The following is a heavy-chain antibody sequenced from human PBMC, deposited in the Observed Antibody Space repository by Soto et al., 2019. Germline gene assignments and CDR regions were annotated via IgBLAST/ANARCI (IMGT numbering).Heavy chain of an antibody. CDR2: IKHSGRT. D-gene: IGHD5-18*01. Sequence: SEKLSLTHAVYGGSFSGYYWGWIRQPPGKRLEWIGEIKHSGRTNYNPSLKSRVSILLDKSKNQFSLKLSSVTAADTALYYCARRPGRGYSYGYFDYWGQGTLVTVSS. V-gene: IGHV4-34*01. J-gene: IGHJ4*02. CDR3: ARRPGRGYSYGYFDY. CDR1: GGSFSGYY.